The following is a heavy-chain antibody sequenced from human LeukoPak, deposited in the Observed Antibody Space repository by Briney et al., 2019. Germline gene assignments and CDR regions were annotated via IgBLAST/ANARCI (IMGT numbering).Heavy chain of an antibody. CDR3: AKSLIPLQWLASYYYYGMDV. CDR2: ISGSGGST. Sequence: GGSLRLSCAASGFTFSSYAMSWVRQAPGKGLEWVSAISGSGGSTYYADSVKGRFTISRDNSKNTLYLQMNSLRAEDTAVYYCAKSLIPLQWLASYYYYGMDVWGQGTTVTVSS. D-gene: IGHD6-19*01. CDR1: GFTFSSYA. J-gene: IGHJ6*02. V-gene: IGHV3-23*01.